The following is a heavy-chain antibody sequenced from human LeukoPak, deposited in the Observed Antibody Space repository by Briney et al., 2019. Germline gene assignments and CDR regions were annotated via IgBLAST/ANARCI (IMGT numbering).Heavy chain of an antibody. V-gene: IGHV4-34*01. J-gene: IGHJ3*02. Sequence: SETLSLTCAVYGGSFSGYYWSWIRQPPGKGLEWIGEINHSGSTNYNPSLKSRVTISVDTSKNQFSLKLSSVTAADTAVYYCARGRHSSPGAFDIWDQGTMVTVSS. CDR1: GGSFSGYY. CDR2: INHSGST. CDR3: ARGRHSSPGAFDI. D-gene: IGHD6-13*01.